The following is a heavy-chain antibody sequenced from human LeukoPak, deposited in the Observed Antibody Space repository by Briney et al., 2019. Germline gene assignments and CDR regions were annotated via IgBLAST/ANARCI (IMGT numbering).Heavy chain of an antibody. CDR3: ATPCTSCYTRSQYFQH. D-gene: IGHD2-2*02. J-gene: IGHJ1*01. V-gene: IGHV4-39*07. Sequence: SETLSLTCTVSGGSISSSSYYWGWIRQPPGKGLEWIGSIYYSGSTYYNPSLKSRVTISVDTSKNQFSLKLSSATAADTAVYYCATPCTSCYTRSQYFQHWGQGTLVTVSS. CDR2: IYYSGST. CDR1: GGSISSSSYY.